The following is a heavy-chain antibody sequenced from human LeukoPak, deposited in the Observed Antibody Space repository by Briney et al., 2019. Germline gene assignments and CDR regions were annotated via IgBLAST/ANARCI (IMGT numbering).Heavy chain of an antibody. Sequence: PSETLSLTCTVSGGPSSGYYWSWIRQPPGKGPEWIGYIYYSGSTNYNPSLKSRVTISVDTSKNQFSLKMNSVTAADTAVYYCARLASSGWSHCDYWGQGTLVTVSS. CDR2: IYYSGST. V-gene: IGHV4-59*08. D-gene: IGHD6-19*01. J-gene: IGHJ4*02. CDR3: ARLASSGWSHCDY. CDR1: GGPSSGYY.